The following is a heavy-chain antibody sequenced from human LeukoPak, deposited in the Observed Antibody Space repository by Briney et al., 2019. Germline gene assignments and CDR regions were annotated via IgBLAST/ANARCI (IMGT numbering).Heavy chain of an antibody. CDR1: AFTFSSRG. D-gene: IGHD6-19*01. J-gene: IGHJ4*02. Sequence: GGSLRLSCAASAFTFSSRGMHWVRQAPGKGLEWVAAISYDGSNKYYADSVKGRFTISRDNSKNTLYLQMNSLRAEDTAVYYCARLYSSGWYPDYWGQGTLVTVSS. V-gene: IGHV3-33*08. CDR2: ISYDGSNK. CDR3: ARLYSSGWYPDY.